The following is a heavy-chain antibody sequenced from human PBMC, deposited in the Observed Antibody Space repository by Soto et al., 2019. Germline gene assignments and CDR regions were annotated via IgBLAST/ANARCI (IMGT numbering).Heavy chain of an antibody. CDR1: GGSISRYY. CDR3: ERGPKWFDP. Sequence: SETLSLTCTVSGGSISRYYWSWIRQPPGKGLEWIGYIYYSGSTNYNPSLKSRVTISVDTSKNQFSLKLSSVTAADTAVYYCERGPKWFDPWGQGTLVTVS. V-gene: IGHV4-59*01. J-gene: IGHJ5*02. CDR2: IYYSGST.